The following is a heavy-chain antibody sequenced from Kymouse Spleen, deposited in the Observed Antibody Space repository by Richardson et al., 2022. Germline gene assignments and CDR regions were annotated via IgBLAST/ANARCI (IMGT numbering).Heavy chain of an antibody. D-gene: IGHD6-13*01. J-gene: IGHJ4*02. CDR2: IYYSGST. CDR3: ARNPFGYSSSWYYFDY. Sequence: QLQLQESGPGLVKPSETLSLTCTVSGGSISSSSYYWGWIRQPPGKGLEWIGSIYYSGSTYYNPSLKSRVTISVDTSKNQFSLKLSSVTAADTAVYYCARNPFGYSSSWYYFDYWGQGTLVTVSS. CDR1: GGSISSSSYY. V-gene: IGHV4-39*01.